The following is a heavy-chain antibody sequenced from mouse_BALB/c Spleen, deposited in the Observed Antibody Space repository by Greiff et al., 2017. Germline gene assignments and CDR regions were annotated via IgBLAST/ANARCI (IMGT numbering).Heavy chain of an antibody. CDR1: GFTFSSFG. V-gene: IGHV5-17*02. Sequence: EVKLVESGGGLVQPGGSRKLSCAASGFTFSSFGMHWVRQAPEKGLEWVAYISSGSSTIYYADTVKGRFTISRDNPKNTLFLQMTSLRSEDTAMYYCARKSWDGYFDVWGAGTTVTVSS. J-gene: IGHJ1*01. D-gene: IGHD4-1*01. CDR3: ARKSWDGYFDV. CDR2: ISSGSSTI.